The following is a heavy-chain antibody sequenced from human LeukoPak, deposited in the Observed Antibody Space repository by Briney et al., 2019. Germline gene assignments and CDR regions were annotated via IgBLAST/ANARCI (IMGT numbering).Heavy chain of an antibody. CDR1: GYTFTGYF. D-gene: IGHD6-13*01. CDR3: ARAQSLTAPAGTFANS. V-gene: IGHV1-2*02. J-gene: IGHJ4*02. Sequence: ASVKVSCKASGYTFTGYFLHWVRRAPGQGFERMGWINPNSGDTSYTQTFQGGVTMTRDTSISTAYMELSSLRSDDTAVYYCARAQSLTAPAGTFANSWGQGTLVTVSS. CDR2: INPNSGDT.